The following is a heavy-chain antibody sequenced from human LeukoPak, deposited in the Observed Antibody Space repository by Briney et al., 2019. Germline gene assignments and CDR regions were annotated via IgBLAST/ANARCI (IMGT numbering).Heavy chain of an antibody. CDR3: ARVTSGEFADY. Sequence: SETLSLTCTVSGGSISIGGYYWSWLRQHPGKGLEWIGYIYYSGITYYNPSLKSRVTISVDTSKNQFSLYLSSVTAADTAVYYCARVTSGEFADYWGQGTLVTVSS. CDR2: IYYSGIT. V-gene: IGHV4-31*03. CDR1: GGSISIGGYY. D-gene: IGHD3-10*01. J-gene: IGHJ4*02.